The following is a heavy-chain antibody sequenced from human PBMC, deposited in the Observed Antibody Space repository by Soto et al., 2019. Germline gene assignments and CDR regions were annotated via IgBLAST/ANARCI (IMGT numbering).Heavy chain of an antibody. CDR3: AKRVYGDYVWFDY. J-gene: IGHJ4*02. V-gene: IGHV3-23*01. CDR1: GFSFSDYA. D-gene: IGHD4-17*01. Sequence: EVQLLESGGGLVQPGGSLRLSCAASGFSFSDYAMSWVRQAPGKGLEWVSIISGDAGSTKYADSVKGRFTISRVNSKNTVYLQMTSLRAEDTAVYYCAKRVYGDYVWFDYWGQGTLVTVSS. CDR2: ISGDAGST.